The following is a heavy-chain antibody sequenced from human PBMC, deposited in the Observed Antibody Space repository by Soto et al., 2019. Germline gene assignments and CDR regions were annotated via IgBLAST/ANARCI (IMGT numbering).Heavy chain of an antibody. V-gene: IGHV3-33*01. D-gene: IGHD2-2*01. CDR3: ARGDGYCSSTSCDDAFDI. CDR2: IWYDGSNK. Sequence: QVQLVESGGGVVQPGRSLRLSCAASGFTFSSYGMHWVRQAPGKGLEWVAVIWYDGSNKYYADSMKGRFTISRDNSKNTLYLQMNSLRAEDTAVYYCARGDGYCSSTSCDDAFDIWGQGTMVTVSS. CDR1: GFTFSSYG. J-gene: IGHJ3*02.